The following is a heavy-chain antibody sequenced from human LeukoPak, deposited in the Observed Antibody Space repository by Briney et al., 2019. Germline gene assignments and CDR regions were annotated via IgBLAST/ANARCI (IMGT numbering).Heavy chain of an antibody. V-gene: IGHV4-4*07. Sequence: PSETLSPTCTVSGVSFSSYYWTWIRQPAGKGLEWIGRIFSSGNTNYNPSLESRVTMSIDTSKNQFSLKLTSVTAADTAVYYCARERGNLRGDAFDIWGQGTMVTVSS. CDR1: GVSFSSYY. J-gene: IGHJ3*02. CDR3: ARERGNLRGDAFDI. D-gene: IGHD1-26*01. CDR2: IFSSGNT.